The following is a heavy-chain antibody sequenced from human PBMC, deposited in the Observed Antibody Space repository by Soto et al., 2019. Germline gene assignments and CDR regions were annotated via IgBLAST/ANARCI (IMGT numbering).Heavy chain of an antibody. CDR3: ARGPHFYESGSPAWSTAD. CDR2: ISPYNGDK. Sequence: QVQLVQSGSEVKKPGASVKVSCKASGYTFKSYGISWVRQAPGQGLEWMGRISPYNGDKNYAQKYRGRVSMTTDTSTSTVYMEVRSLGLDDTAVYYCARGPHFYESGSPAWSTADWGQGTLVTVSS. V-gene: IGHV1-18*01. CDR1: GYTFKSYG. J-gene: IGHJ4*02. D-gene: IGHD3-10*01.